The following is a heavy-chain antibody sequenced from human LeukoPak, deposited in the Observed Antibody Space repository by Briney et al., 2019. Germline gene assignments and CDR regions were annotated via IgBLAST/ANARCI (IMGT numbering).Heavy chain of an antibody. CDR3: ARERVREVAAITYYYYYGMDV. Sequence: GRSLRLSCAASGFTFSSYAMHWVRQAPGKGLEWVAVISYDGSNKYYADSVKGRFTISRDNSKNTLYLQMNSLRAEDTAVYYCARERVREVAAITYYYYYGMDVWGKGTTVTVSS. V-gene: IGHV3-30*04. D-gene: IGHD5-24*01. CDR2: ISYDGSNK. J-gene: IGHJ6*04. CDR1: GFTFSSYA.